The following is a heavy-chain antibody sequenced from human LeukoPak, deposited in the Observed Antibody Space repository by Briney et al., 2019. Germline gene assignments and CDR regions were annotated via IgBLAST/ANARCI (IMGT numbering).Heavy chain of an antibody. CDR3: ARGRLLRYFDWLPPYYYYYYMDV. CDR1: GYTFTSYY. CDR2: INPSGGST. V-gene: IGHV1-46*01. Sequence: ASVKVSCKASGYTFTSYYMHWVRQAPGQGLEWMGLINPSGGSTNYAQNFQGRVTMTRNTSISTAYMELSSLRSEDTAVYYCARGRLLRYFDWLPPYYYYYYMDVWGKGTTVTISS. D-gene: IGHD3-9*01. J-gene: IGHJ6*03.